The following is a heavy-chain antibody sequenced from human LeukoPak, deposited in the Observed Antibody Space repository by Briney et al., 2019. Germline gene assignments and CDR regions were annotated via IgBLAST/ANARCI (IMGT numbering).Heavy chain of an antibody. CDR1: GYTFTSNY. V-gene: IGHV1-46*01. D-gene: IGHD3-10*01. Sequence: ASVQVSCKASGYTFTSNYMHWVRQAPGQGLEWMGLINPSGSSTLYAQKFQGRVTMTRNTSISTAYMELSSLRSEDTAVYYCARAGITMVRGVIYYMDVWGKGTTVTISS. J-gene: IGHJ6*03. CDR2: INPSGSST. CDR3: ARAGITMVRGVIYYMDV.